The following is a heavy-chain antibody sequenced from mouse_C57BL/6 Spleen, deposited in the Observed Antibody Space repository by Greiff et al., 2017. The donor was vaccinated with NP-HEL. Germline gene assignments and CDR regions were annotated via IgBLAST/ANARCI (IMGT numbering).Heavy chain of an antibody. CDR2: ISSGGSYT. CDR3: ARREDDYDALYYFDY. CDR1: GFTFSSYG. J-gene: IGHJ2*01. D-gene: IGHD2-4*01. V-gene: IGHV5-6*01. Sequence: VQLKESGGDLVKPGGSLKLSCAASGFTFSSYGMSWVRQTPDKRLEWVATISSGGSYTYYPDSVKGRFTISRDNAKNTLYLQMSSLKSEDTAMYYCARREDDYDALYYFDYWGQGTTLTVSS.